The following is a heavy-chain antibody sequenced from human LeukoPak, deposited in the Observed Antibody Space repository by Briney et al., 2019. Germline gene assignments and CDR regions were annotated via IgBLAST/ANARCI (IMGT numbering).Heavy chain of an antibody. CDR2: TYYRSKWNN. D-gene: IGHD3-9*01. CDR1: GDSVSINSAT. Sequence: SPTLSLTFAISGDSVSINSATWNWIRQSPSRGLEWLGSTYYRSKWNNYYAVSVKSLITIKEDTSKNQFSLQLNSVTPEDTAVYYCAREKTYYDIDYFDYGGQGTLVTVSS. J-gene: IGHJ4*02. V-gene: IGHV6-1*01. CDR3: AREKTYYDIDYFDY.